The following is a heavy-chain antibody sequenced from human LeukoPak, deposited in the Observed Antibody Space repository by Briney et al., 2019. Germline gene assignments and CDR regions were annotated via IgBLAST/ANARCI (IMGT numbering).Heavy chain of an antibody. V-gene: IGHV4-31*03. Sequence: SLTLSLTCTVSGGSISSGGYYWSWIRQHPGKGLEWIGYIYYSGSTYYNPSLKSRVTISVDTSKNQFSLKLSSVTAADTAVYYCARAGTTGTTFVFDWFDPWGQGTLVTVSS. CDR2: IYYSGST. CDR3: ARAGTTGTTFVFDWFDP. CDR1: GGSISSGGYY. D-gene: IGHD1-7*01. J-gene: IGHJ5*02.